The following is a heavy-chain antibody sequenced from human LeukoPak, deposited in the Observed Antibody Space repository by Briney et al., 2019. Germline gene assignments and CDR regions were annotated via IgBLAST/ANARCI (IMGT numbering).Heavy chain of an antibody. CDR2: FDPEDGET. Sequence: GASVKVSCKVSGYTLTELSMHWVRQAPGKGLEWMGGFDPEDGETIYAQKFQGRVTMTRDTSTSTVYMELSSLRSEDTAVYYCARDSTYYFDYWGQGTLVTVSS. J-gene: IGHJ4*02. V-gene: IGHV1-24*01. CDR3: ARDSTYYFDY. CDR1: GYTLTELS.